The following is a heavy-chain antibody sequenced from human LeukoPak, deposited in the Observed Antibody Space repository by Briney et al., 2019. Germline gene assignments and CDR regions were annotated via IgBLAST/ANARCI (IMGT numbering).Heavy chain of an antibody. CDR2: IIPIFGTA. CDR1: GGTFSSYA. CDR3: ATYHAYSSSSLSSVYYYYYYMDV. D-gene: IGHD6-6*01. V-gene: IGHV1-69*05. J-gene: IGHJ6*03. Sequence: SVKVSCKASGGTFSSYAISWVRQAPGQGLEWMGGIIPIFGTANYAQKFQGRVTITTDESTSTAYMELSSLRSEDTAVYYCATYHAYSSSSLSSVYYYYYYMDVWGKGTTVTVSS.